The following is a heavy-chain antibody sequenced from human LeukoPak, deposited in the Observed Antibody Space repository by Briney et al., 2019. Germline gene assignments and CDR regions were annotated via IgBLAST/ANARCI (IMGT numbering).Heavy chain of an antibody. Sequence: ASVKVSCKASGGTFSIDGITWVRQAPGQGLEWMGGIIPSFRKPDYAKKFQGRVTLTADESTSTAYMELSSLRSEDTAVYYCAREGLFTMVRRGTLDNWGQGTLVTVSS. CDR1: GGTFSIDG. V-gene: IGHV1-69*13. D-gene: IGHD3-10*01. J-gene: IGHJ4*02. CDR3: AREGLFTMVRRGTLDN. CDR2: IIPSFRKP.